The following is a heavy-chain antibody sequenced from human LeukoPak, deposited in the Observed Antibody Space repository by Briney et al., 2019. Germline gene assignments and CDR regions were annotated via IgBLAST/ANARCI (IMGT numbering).Heavy chain of an antibody. CDR2: ISDDGSSK. Sequence: QPGGSLRLYCVTSGFTFSNHAMHWVRQGPGKGLEWVAVISDDGSSKFYADSVKGRFTIFRDNSKNTLFLQINSLRPEDTAVYYCARVDDLDAFDMWGQGTLVTVSS. CDR1: GFTFSNHA. V-gene: IGHV3-30*04. J-gene: IGHJ3*02. D-gene: IGHD2-2*03. CDR3: ARVDDLDAFDM.